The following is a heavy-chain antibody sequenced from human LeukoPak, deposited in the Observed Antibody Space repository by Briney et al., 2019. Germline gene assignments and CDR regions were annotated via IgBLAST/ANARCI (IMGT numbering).Heavy chain of an antibody. CDR2: ISGSGGST. CDR1: GFTFSSYA. V-gene: IGHV3-23*01. CDR3: ARLGAKYYYDSSGHFDY. Sequence: PGGSLRLSCAASGFTFSSYAMSWVPQAPGKGLEWVSAISGSGGSTSYADAVKGRFTSSRDNAKNSLYLQMNSLRAEDTAVYYCARLGAKYYYDSSGHFDYWGQGTLVTVSS. J-gene: IGHJ4*02. D-gene: IGHD3-22*01.